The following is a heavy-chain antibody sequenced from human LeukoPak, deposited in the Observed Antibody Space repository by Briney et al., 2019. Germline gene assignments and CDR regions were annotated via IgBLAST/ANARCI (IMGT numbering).Heavy chain of an antibody. D-gene: IGHD5-12*01. J-gene: IGHJ5*02. CDR3: ARYNHGGYDLSWFDP. Sequence: ASVKVSCKASGGTFSSYAISWVRQAPGQGLEWMGGIIPIFGTANYAQKFQGRVTITTDGSTSTAYMELSSLRSEDTAVYYCARYNHGGYDLSWFDPWGQGTLVTVSS. CDR2: IIPIFGTA. CDR1: GGTFSSYA. V-gene: IGHV1-69*05.